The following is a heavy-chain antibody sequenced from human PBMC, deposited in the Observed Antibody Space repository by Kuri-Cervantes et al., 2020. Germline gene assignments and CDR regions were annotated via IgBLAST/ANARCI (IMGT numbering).Heavy chain of an antibody. Sequence: SGPTLVKPTQTLTLTCTFSGFSIYNTGVGVGWVRQPPGKTLEWLALIYWDDDKRYSPSRRSRLTITKDTSKNHVVLTMTNMDPVDTATYYCARSTYRTYYDFWSAFDPWGQGTLVTVSS. D-gene: IGHD3-3*01. J-gene: IGHJ5*02. CDR3: ARSTYRTYYDFWSAFDP. CDR2: IYWDDDK. CDR1: GFSIYNTGVG. V-gene: IGHV2-5*02.